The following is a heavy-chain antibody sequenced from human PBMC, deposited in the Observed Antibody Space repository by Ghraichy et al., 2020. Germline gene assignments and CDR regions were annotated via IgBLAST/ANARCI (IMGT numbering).Heavy chain of an antibody. CDR1: GYTFTSYG. CDR3: ARGAAPWFRELYPRIYYYMDV. J-gene: IGHJ6*03. V-gene: IGHV1-18*01. Sequence: ASVKVSCKASGYTFTSYGISWVRQAPGQGLEWMGWISAYNGNTNYAQKLQGRVTMTTDTSTSTAYMELRSLRSDDTAVYYCARGAAPWFRELYPRIYYYMDVWGKGTTVTVSS. D-gene: IGHD3-10*01. CDR2: ISAYNGNT.